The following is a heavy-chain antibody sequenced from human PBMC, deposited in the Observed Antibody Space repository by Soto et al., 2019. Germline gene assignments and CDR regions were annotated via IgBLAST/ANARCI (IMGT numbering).Heavy chain of an antibody. CDR2: ISWNSGSI. CDR3: AKTAYEYYYYYYMDV. D-gene: IGHD3-3*01. J-gene: IGHJ6*03. Sequence: GGSLRLSCAASGFTFDDYAMHWVRQAPGKGLEWVSGISWNSGSIGYADSVKGRFTISRDNAKNSLYLQMNSLRAEDTALYYCAKTAYEYYYYYYMDVWGKGTTVTVSS. V-gene: IGHV3-9*01. CDR1: GFTFDDYA.